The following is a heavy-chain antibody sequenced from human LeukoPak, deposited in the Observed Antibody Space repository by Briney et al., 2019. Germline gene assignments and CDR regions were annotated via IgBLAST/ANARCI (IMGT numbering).Heavy chain of an antibody. Sequence: SGASLRHSCAASGFTFSSYAMSWVRQAPGKGLEWVSAISGSGGSTYYADSVKGRFTISRDNSKNTLYLQMNSLRAEDTAVYYCAKLSSSWYYFWDYWGQGTLVTVSS. J-gene: IGHJ4*02. CDR3: AKLSSSWYYFWDY. V-gene: IGHV3-23*01. CDR1: GFTFSSYA. CDR2: ISGSGGST. D-gene: IGHD6-13*01.